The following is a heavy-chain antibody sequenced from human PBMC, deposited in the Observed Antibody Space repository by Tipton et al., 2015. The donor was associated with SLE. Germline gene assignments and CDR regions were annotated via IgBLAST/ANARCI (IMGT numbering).Heavy chain of an antibody. J-gene: IGHJ1*01. V-gene: IGHV1-18*01. Sequence: QSGAAVKKPGASVNVSCKASGYTFTSYGISWVRQAPGQGLEWMGWISGYNGDTNYAQKFRGRVTMTTDASTTTAYMEVRSLRSDDAAVYYCASDVKEGIEYWGQGTLVTVSS. CDR1: GYTFTSYG. D-gene: IGHD2/OR15-2a*01. CDR2: ISGYNGDT. CDR3: ASDVKEGIEY.